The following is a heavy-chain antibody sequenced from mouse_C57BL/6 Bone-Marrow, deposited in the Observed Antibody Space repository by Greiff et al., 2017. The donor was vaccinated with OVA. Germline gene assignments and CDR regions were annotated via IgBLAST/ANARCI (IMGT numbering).Heavy chain of an antibody. CDR3: ARGGYYDYDVEAMDY. V-gene: IGHV1-80*01. CDR2: IYPGDGDT. CDR1: GYAFSSYW. J-gene: IGHJ4*01. D-gene: IGHD2-4*01. Sequence: VQGVESGAELVKPGASVKISCKASGYAFSSYWMNWVKQRPGKGLEWIGQIYPGDGDTNYNGKFKGKATLTADKSSSTAYMQLSSLTSEDSAVYFCARGGYYDYDVEAMDYWGQGTSVTVSS.